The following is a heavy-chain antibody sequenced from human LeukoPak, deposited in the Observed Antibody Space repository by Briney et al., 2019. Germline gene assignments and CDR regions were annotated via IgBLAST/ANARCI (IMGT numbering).Heavy chain of an antibody. CDR3: ASSYYYDSSGSERNDAFDI. CDR1: GFTFSSYA. Sequence: GGSLRLSCAASGFTFSSYAMSWVRQAPGKGPEWVSAISGSGGSTYYADSVKGRFTISRDNSKNTLYLQMNSLRAEDTAVYYCASSYYYDSSGSERNDAFDIWGQGTMVTVSS. CDR2: ISGSGGST. D-gene: IGHD3-22*01. J-gene: IGHJ3*02. V-gene: IGHV3-23*01.